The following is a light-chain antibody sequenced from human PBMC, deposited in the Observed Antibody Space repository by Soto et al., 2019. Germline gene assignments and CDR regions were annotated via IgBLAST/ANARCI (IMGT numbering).Light chain of an antibody. CDR1: STNIGDYY. Sequence: QSVLTQPPSVSAAPGQKVTISCSGSSTNIGDYYVAWYHHLPGTTPNLLMYDNNKRPPGVPYRFSGAKSATSTTLGITGLQPGDEDDYYCGTWDSSLGAYVFGTGTKLTVL. CDR3: GTWDSSLGAYV. J-gene: IGLJ1*01. CDR2: DNN. V-gene: IGLV1-51*01.